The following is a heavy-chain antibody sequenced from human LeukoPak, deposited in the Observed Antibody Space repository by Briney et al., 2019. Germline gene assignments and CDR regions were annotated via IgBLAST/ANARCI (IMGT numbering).Heavy chain of an antibody. CDR1: DGSFSRYY. CDR2: INHSGTT. CDR3: ARDNKRAGDY. V-gene: IGHV4-34*01. Sequence: KPPETLSLTCAVYDGSFSRYYLSWIRQPPGKGLEWIGEINHSGTTNYNPSLKSRVTISVDTSKNQFSLKLSSVTAADTAVYYCARDNKRAGDYWGQGTLVTVSS. J-gene: IGHJ4*02. D-gene: IGHD1-1*01.